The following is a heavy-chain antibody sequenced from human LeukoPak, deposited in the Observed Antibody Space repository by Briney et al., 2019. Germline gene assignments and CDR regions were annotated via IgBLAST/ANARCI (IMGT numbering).Heavy chain of an antibody. V-gene: IGHV4-38-2*02. Sequence: SETLSLTCAVSGYSISSGYYWGWIRQPPGKGREWIGSIYHSGSTYYNPSLKSRVTISVDTSKNQFSLKLSSVTAADTAVYYCARDSLGPVLLWFGELGYWGQGTLVTVSS. J-gene: IGHJ4*02. CDR1: GYSISSGYY. CDR2: IYHSGST. CDR3: ARDSLGPVLLWFGELGY. D-gene: IGHD3-10*01.